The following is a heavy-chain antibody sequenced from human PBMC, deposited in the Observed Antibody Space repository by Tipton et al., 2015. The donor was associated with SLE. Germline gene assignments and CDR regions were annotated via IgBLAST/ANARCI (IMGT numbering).Heavy chain of an antibody. Sequence: SLRLSCAASGFTFSSYAMSWVRQAPGKGLEWVSANSGSGGSTYYADSVKGRFTISRDNSKNTLYLQMNSLRAEDTAVYYCANGVVAAYYYYYGMDVWGQGTTVTVSS. D-gene: IGHD2-15*01. CDR2: NSGSGGST. CDR1: GFTFSSYA. CDR3: ANGVVAAYYYYYGMDV. J-gene: IGHJ6*02. V-gene: IGHV3-23*01.